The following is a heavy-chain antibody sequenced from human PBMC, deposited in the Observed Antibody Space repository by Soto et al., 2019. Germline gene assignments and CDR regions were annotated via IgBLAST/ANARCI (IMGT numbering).Heavy chain of an antibody. J-gene: IGHJ4*02. D-gene: IGHD5-18*01. V-gene: IGHV4-31*03. Sequence: HVQLQESGPGLVKPSQTLSLTCTVSGGSISSGGYYWSWIRQHPGKVLEWIGYSYYRGSTYYHPSLKSRVTISVDTSKNQFSLKLSSVTAADTAVYDCASDSYGSLGLDYWGQGTLVTVSS. CDR3: ASDSYGSLGLDY. CDR2: SYYRGST. CDR1: GGSISSGGYY.